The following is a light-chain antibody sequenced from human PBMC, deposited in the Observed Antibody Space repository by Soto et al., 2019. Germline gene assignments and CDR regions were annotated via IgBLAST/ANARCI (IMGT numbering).Light chain of an antibody. V-gene: IGKV3D-20*01. CDR3: QQYGTSEII. Sequence: EIFLTQSPGTLSLSPWEIATLSLGASQSLTNSYIAWYQVKPGQAPRLLIYDTSSRATGIPDRFSGSGSGTDFTLTITRLEPEDFAVFYCQQYGTSEIIFGQGTRLEIK. CDR2: DTS. J-gene: IGKJ5*01. CDR1: QSLTNSY.